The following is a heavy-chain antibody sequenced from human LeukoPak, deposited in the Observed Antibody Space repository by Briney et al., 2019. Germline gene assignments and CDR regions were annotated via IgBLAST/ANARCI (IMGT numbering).Heavy chain of an antibody. CDR3: ASDGYSYGPTSFDY. J-gene: IGHJ4*02. Sequence: GGSLRLSCAASGFTFSSYWMSWVRQAPGKGLEWVANIKQEGSEKYYVDSVKGRFTISRDDAKNSLYLQMKSLRAEDTAVYYCASDGYSYGPTSFDYWGQGTLVTVSS. CDR1: GFTFSSYW. V-gene: IGHV3-7*01. CDR2: IKQEGSEK. D-gene: IGHD5-18*01.